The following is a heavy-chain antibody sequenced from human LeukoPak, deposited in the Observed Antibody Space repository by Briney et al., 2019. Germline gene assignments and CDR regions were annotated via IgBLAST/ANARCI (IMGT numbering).Heavy chain of an antibody. J-gene: IGHJ4*02. CDR1: GGSFSGYY. CDR2: INHSGST. D-gene: IGHD6-6*01. Sequence: SETLSLTCAVYGGSFSGYYWSWIRQPPGKGLEWIGEINHSGSTNYNPSLKSRVTISVDKSKNQFSLKLSSVTAADTAVYYCASSSIAAIDYWGQGTLVTVSS. V-gene: IGHV4-34*01. CDR3: ASSSIAAIDY.